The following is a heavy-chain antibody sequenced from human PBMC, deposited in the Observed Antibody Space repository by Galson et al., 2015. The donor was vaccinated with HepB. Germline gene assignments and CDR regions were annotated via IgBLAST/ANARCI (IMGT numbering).Heavy chain of an antibody. V-gene: IGHV3-23*01. J-gene: IGHJ6*02. CDR3: AKTGGSYKRRPTYYYYGMDV. D-gene: IGHD5-24*01. Sequence: SLRLSCAASGVTFSSYAMSWVRQAPGKGLEWVSAISGSGGSTYYADSVKGRFTISRDNSKNTLYLQMNSLRAEDTAVYYCAKTGGSYKRRPTYYYYGMDVWGQGTTVTVSS. CDR2: ISGSGGST. CDR1: GVTFSSYA.